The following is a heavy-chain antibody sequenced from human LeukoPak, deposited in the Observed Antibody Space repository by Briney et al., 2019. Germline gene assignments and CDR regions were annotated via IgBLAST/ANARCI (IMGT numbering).Heavy chain of an antibody. CDR3: ATTGSFDYGDTNWFDP. J-gene: IGHJ5*02. D-gene: IGHD4-17*01. CDR1: GGSFSDYY. CDR2: INHSGST. Sequence: PSETLSLTCAVYGGSFSDYYWSWIRQPPGKGLEWIGDINHSGSTNYNPSLKSRVIMSVDTSKNQFSLKLRSATAADTAVYYCATTGSFDYGDTNWFDPWGQGTLVTVSS. V-gene: IGHV4-34*01.